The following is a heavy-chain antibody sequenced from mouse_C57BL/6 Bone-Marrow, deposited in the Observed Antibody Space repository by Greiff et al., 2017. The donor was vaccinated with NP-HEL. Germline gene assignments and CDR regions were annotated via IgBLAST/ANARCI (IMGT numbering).Heavy chain of an antibody. Sequence: EVQLVESGGGLVKPGGSLKLSCAASGFTFSSYAMSWVRQTPEKRLEWVATISDGGSYTYYPDNVKGRFTISRDNAKNNLYLQMSHLKSEDTAMYYCARDRGYGSSSLPMDYWGQGTSVTVSS. V-gene: IGHV5-4*01. CDR3: ARDRGYGSSSLPMDY. D-gene: IGHD1-1*01. J-gene: IGHJ4*01. CDR1: GFTFSSYA. CDR2: ISDGGSYT.